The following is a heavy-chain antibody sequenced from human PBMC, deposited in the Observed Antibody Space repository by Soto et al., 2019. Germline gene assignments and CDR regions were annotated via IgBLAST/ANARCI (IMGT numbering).Heavy chain of an antibody. CDR3: ARLPCSSTRCYSFDS. CDR1: GFTFSSYW. V-gene: IGHV3-7*03. J-gene: IGHJ4*02. D-gene: IGHD2-2*01. Sequence: PGGSLRLSCAASGFTFSSYWMSWVRQVPGKGLEWVANIKSDGSEKYYVDSVKGRFTVSRDNTENSLHLQMNSLRAEDTAVYYCARLPCSSTRCYSFDSWGQGTLVTVSS. CDR2: IKSDGSEK.